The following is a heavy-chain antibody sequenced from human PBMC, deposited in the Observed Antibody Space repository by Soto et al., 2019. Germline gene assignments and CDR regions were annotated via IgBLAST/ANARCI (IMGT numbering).Heavy chain of an antibody. V-gene: IGHV1-18*01. CDR2: ISAYNGNT. J-gene: IGHJ4*02. Sequence: QVQLVQSGAEVKKPGASVKVSCKASGYTFTSYGISWVRQAPGQGLEWMGWISAYNGNTNYAQKLQGRVTMTTDTSTSTAYMELRSLRSDDTAVYYCASHFSDIVVVVAATPLDYWGQGTLVTVSS. CDR3: ASHFSDIVVVVAATPLDY. D-gene: IGHD2-15*01. CDR1: GYTFTSYG.